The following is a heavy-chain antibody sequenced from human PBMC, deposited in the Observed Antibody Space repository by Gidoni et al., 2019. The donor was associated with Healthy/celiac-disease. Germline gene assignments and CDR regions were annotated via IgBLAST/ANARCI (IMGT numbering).Heavy chain of an antibody. CDR2: ISSSSSYI. CDR3: ASSAHSSGYYTAEYFQH. J-gene: IGHJ1*01. D-gene: IGHD3-22*01. Sequence: EVQLVESGGGLVKPGGSLRLSCAASGFTFSSYSMNWVRQAPGKGLEWVSSISSSSSYIYYADSVKGRFTISRDNAKNSLYLQMNSLRAEDTAVYYCASSAHSSGYYTAEYFQHWGQGTLVTVSS. CDR1: GFTFSSYS. V-gene: IGHV3-21*01.